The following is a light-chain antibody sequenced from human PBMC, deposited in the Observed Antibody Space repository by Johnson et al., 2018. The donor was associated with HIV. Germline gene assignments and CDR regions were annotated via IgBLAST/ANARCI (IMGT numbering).Light chain of an antibody. CDR1: SSNIGNNY. V-gene: IGLV1-51*01. Sequence: QSVLTQPPSVSAAPGQKVTISCSGSSSNIGNNYVSWYQQLPGTAPKLLIYDNNKRPSGIPDRFSGPKSGTSATLAITGLQTGEEADYYCGTWDSSLSGVFGTGTKVTVL. J-gene: IGLJ1*01. CDR3: GTWDSSLSGV. CDR2: DNN.